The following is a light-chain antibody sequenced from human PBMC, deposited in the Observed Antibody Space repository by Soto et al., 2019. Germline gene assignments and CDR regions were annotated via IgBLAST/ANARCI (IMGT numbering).Light chain of an antibody. CDR1: QTISTW. J-gene: IGKJ1*01. CDR3: QQYNSYPWT. V-gene: IGKV1-5*03. Sequence: IQMTQSPSTLSASVGDRVTFTCRASQTISTWLAWYQQKPGEAHKLLIYKASTLEVGVPSRFSASGSGTEFTLTLNTLQPADFATYYCQQYNSYPWTFGQGTKV. CDR2: KAS.